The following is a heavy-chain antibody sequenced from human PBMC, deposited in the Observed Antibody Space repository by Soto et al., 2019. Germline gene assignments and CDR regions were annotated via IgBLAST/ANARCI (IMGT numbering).Heavy chain of an antibody. CDR1: GYTFTGYY. CDR3: ARDLIAAAGSYYGMDV. J-gene: IGHJ6*02. Sequence: GASVKVSCKASGYTFTGYYMHWVRQAPGQGLEWMGWINPNSGGTNYAQKFQGWVTMTRDTSISTAYMELSRLRPDDTAVYYCARDLIAAAGSYYGMDVWGQGTTVTVSS. D-gene: IGHD6-13*01. V-gene: IGHV1-2*04. CDR2: INPNSGGT.